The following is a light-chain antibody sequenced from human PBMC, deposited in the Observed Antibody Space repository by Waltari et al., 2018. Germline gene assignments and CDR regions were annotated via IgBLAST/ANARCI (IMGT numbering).Light chain of an antibody. V-gene: IGKV3-11*01. Sequence: EIVLTQSPATLPLSPGERATLSCGSSQSVSSYLAWYQQKPGQAPRLLIYDASTRATGTPARFSGSGHGTDFTLTISRLEPEDLAVDYCQQRSNWPPGYTFGQGTKLEIK. CDR1: QSVSSY. CDR3: QQRSNWPPGYT. CDR2: DAS. J-gene: IGKJ2*01.